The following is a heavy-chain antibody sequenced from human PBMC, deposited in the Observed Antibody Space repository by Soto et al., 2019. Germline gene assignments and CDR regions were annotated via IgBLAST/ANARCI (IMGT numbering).Heavy chain of an antibody. CDR1: GFAFNNYG. J-gene: IGHJ4*02. D-gene: IGHD2-2*01. V-gene: IGHV3-21*01. CDR3: AREDSIIIPAVSDF. CDR2: ISKSDYA. Sequence: GSLRLSCTVSGFAFNNYGINWVRQAPGKGLEWVSSISKSDYAYYSDSVKGRFTISRDNAKNSVSLQMNTLRVEDTAVYYCAREDSIIIPAVSDFWGQGTLVTVSS.